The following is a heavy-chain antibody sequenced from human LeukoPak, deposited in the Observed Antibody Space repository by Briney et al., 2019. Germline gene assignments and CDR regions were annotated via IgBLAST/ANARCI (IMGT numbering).Heavy chain of an antibody. CDR3: ANLGRAEYFQH. CDR2: ISYGGSNK. V-gene: IGHV3-30*18. Sequence: GGSLRLSCAASGFTFSSYGMHWVRQAPGKGLEWVAVISYGGSNKYYADSVKGRFTISRDNSKNTLYLQMNSLRAEDTAVYYCANLGRAEYFQHWGQGTLVTVSS. J-gene: IGHJ1*01. CDR1: GFTFSSYG.